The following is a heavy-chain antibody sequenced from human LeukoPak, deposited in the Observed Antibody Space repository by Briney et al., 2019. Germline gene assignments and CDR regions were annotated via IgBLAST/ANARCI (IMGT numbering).Heavy chain of an antibody. D-gene: IGHD3-10*01. CDR2: IWYDGGNK. Sequence: GSLRLSCVASGFTFSSYGMHWVRQAPGKGPEWVAVIWYDGGNKYYADSVKGRFTISRDNSKNTLYLQMNSLRAEDTAVYYCARDQGSGSYYTPDYWGQGTLVTVSS. J-gene: IGHJ4*02. CDR3: ARDQGSGSYYTPDY. CDR1: GFTFSSYG. V-gene: IGHV3-33*01.